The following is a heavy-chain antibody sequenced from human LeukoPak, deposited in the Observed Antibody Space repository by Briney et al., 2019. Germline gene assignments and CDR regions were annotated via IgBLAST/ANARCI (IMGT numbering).Heavy chain of an antibody. D-gene: IGHD2-2*01. V-gene: IGHV3-15*01. CDR2: IKSKVDGGTT. CDR1: GFTFRNAW. J-gene: IGHJ4*02. CDR3: TTEGGFGGVPLKDNY. Sequence: PGGSLRLSCAASGFTFRNAWMSWVRQAPGKGLEWVGRIKSKVDGGTTDYAAPVKGRFTISRADSKNTLYLQMNSLKTEDTAVYYCTTEGGFGGVPLKDNYWGQGTLVTVSS.